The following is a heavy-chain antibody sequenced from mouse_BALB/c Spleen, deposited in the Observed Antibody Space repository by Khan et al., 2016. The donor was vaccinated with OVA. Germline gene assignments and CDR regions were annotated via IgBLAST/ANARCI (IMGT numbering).Heavy chain of an antibody. D-gene: IGHD1-1*01. CDR1: GFSLTNYG. J-gene: IGHJ4*01. CDR3: AKFTPHFYSMDY. Sequence: QVQLKESGPGLVAPSQSLSITCTVSGFSLTNYGVNWVRQPPGKGLEWLGVIWGDGSTNYYSALKSRLTISKANAKSQVFLKLNSLQTDDTATYYSAKFTPHFYSMDYWGQGTSVTVSS. CDR2: IWGDGST. V-gene: IGHV2-3*01.